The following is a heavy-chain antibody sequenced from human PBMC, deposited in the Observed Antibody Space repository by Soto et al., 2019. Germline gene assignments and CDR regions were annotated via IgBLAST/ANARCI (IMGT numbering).Heavy chain of an antibody. J-gene: IGHJ4*02. CDR2: INQDGSEK. CDR1: GFTFSTYW. CDR3: SRSLNS. Sequence: GSLRLSCAASGFTFSTYWMDWVRQTPGKGLEWVANINQDGSEKNYVDSVKGRFTIYRDNAKNSLYLQMSSLTSEDSALYYCSRSLNSWGQGTLVTVSS. V-gene: IGHV3-7*01.